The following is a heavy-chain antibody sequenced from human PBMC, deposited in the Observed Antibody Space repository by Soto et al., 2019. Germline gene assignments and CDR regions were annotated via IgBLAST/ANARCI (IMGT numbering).Heavy chain of an antibody. Sequence: KTSETLSLTCTFSGSSIIGYYWTWIRQSPERGLEWIGYIHYSGSANYNPSLNSRLTMSVDRSKSQFSMKLASVTAADTAVYYCARGVGGSGPNWFDPWGQGTLVTVSS. CDR3: ARGVGGSGPNWFDP. D-gene: IGHD6-19*01. CDR1: GSSIIGYY. V-gene: IGHV4-59*12. J-gene: IGHJ5*02. CDR2: IHYSGSA.